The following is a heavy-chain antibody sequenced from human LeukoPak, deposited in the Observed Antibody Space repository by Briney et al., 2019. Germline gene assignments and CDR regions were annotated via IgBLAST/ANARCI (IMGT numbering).Heavy chain of an antibody. V-gene: IGHV4-39*07. CDR1: GDAITSDKYY. D-gene: IGHD6-6*01. CDR2: INHSGST. Sequence: SETLSLTCTVSGDAITSDKYYWGWIRQPPGKGLEWIGEINHSGSTNYNPSLKSRVTISVDTSKNQFSLKLSSVTAADTAVYYCARDAYSSSSSWYFDLWGRGTLVTVSS. J-gene: IGHJ2*01. CDR3: ARDAYSSSSSWYFDL.